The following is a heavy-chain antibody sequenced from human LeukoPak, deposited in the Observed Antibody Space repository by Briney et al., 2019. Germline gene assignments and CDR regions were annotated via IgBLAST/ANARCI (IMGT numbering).Heavy chain of an antibody. J-gene: IGHJ4*02. D-gene: IGHD3-22*01. CDR3: ARALYDSSGYYYVGIDY. CDR2: IIPIFGTA. CDR1: GGTFSSYA. Sequence: SVKVSCKASGGTFSSYAISWVRQAPGQGLEWMGRIIPIFGTANYAQKFQGRVTITTDKSTSTAYMELSSLRSEDTAVYYCARALYDSSGYYYVGIDYWGQGTLVTVSS. V-gene: IGHV1-69*05.